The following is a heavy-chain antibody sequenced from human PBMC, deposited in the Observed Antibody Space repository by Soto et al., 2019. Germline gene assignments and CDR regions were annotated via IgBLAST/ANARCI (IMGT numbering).Heavy chain of an antibody. V-gene: IGHV3-9*01. CDR3: AKDINKIAARPGTIGY. CDR2: ISWNSGSI. CDR1: GFTFDDYA. Sequence: GGSLRLSCAASGFTFDDYAMHWVRQAPGKGLEWVSGISWNSGSIGYADSVKGRFTISRDNAKNSLYLQMNSLRAEDTALYYCAKDINKIAARPGTIGYWGQGTLVTVYS. D-gene: IGHD6-6*01. J-gene: IGHJ4*02.